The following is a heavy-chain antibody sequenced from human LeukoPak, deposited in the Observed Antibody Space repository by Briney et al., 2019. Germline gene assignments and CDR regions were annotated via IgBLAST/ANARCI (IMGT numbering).Heavy chain of an antibody. Sequence: PSETLSLTCTVSGGSISSYYWSWIRQPPGKGLKWIGCIYYSGSTNYNPSLKSRVTISVDTSKNQFSLKLTSVTAADTAVYYCARSYAEETSSYDYWGQGTLVTVSS. D-gene: IGHD4-17*01. J-gene: IGHJ4*02. CDR2: IYYSGST. CDR1: GGSISSYY. CDR3: ARSYAEETSSYDY. V-gene: IGHV4-59*01.